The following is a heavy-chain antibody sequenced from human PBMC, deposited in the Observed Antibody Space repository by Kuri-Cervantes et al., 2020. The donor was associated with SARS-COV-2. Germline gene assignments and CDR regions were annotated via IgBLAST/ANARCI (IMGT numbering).Heavy chain of an antibody. CDR3: AKDIDTASVVVPAAINFDY. V-gene: IGHV3-74*01. CDR1: GFTFSSYW. Sequence: GGSLRLSCVASGFTFSSYWMHWVRQAPGKGLVWVSRLTNDGSDAIFADSVKGRFTISRDNAKNMLYLYMNSLRADDTAVYYCAKDIDTASVVVPAAINFDYWGQGTLVTVSS. CDR2: LTNDGSDA. J-gene: IGHJ4*02. D-gene: IGHD2-2*02.